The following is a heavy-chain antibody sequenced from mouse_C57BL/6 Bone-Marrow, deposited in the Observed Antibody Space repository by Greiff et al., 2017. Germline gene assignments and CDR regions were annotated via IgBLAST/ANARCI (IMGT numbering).Heavy chain of an antibody. CDR1: GYTFTSYW. J-gene: IGHJ4*01. Sequence: QVQLQQPGAELVKPGASVKMSCKASGYTFTSYWITWVKQRPGQGLEWIGDIYPGSGSTNYNEKFKSKATLTVDTSSSTAYMQLSSLTSEDSAVYYCARSHYYGSSSFYAMDYWGQGTSVTVSS. CDR2: IYPGSGST. CDR3: ARSHYYGSSSFYAMDY. D-gene: IGHD1-1*01. V-gene: IGHV1-55*01.